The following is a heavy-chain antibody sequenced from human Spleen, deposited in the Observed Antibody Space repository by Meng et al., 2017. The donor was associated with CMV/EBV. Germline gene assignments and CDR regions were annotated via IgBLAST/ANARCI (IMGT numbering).Heavy chain of an antibody. CDR1: GFTFNNYS. V-gene: IGHV3-48*04. CDR2: ISSSSTTI. D-gene: IGHD2-2*01. CDR3: VKDNGVSPSAMAGLFDH. Sequence: GESLKISCAASGFTFNNYSMNWVRQAPGKGLQWLSYISSSSTTIFYADSVKGRFTISRDNAKNSLYLQMNSLSAEDTALFYCVKDNGVSPSAMAGLFDHWGQGTLVTVSS. J-gene: IGHJ4*02.